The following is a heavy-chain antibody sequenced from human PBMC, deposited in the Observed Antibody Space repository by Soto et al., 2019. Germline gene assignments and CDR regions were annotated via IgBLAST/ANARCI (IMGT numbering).Heavy chain of an antibody. Sequence: EVQLVDSGGGLVQPGGSLRLSCTASGLTFSDHFMDWVRQAPGKGLEWVARSRNKANSYITDYAASVIGRFTISRDDSKESGDLQMNSLETRDTAGDYCANADSGSYPYWGQGTLVTVSS. CDR3: ANADSGSYPY. D-gene: IGHD1-26*01. CDR1: GLTFSDHF. J-gene: IGHJ4*02. V-gene: IGHV3-72*01. CDR2: SRNKANSYIT.